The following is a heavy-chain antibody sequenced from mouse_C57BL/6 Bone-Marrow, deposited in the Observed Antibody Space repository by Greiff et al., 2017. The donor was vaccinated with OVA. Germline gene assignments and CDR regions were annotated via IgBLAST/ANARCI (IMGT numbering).Heavy chain of an antibody. D-gene: IGHD3-3*01. J-gene: IGHJ4*01. Sequence: VQLQQSGAELVRPGASVKLSCKASGYTFTDYYINWVKPRPGQGLEWIARIYPGSGNTYYNEKFKGKATLTAEKSSSTAYMQLSSLTSEDSAVYFGARSLNPGRGMDYWGQGTSVTVSS. V-gene: IGHV1-76*01. CDR3: ARSLNPGRGMDY. CDR1: GYTFTDYY. CDR2: IYPGSGNT.